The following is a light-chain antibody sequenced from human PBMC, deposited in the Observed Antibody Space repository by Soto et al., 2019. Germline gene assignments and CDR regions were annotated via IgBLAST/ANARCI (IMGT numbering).Light chain of an antibody. V-gene: IGKV3-20*01. Sequence: EIVLTQSPGTLSLSPGERATLSCRASQSFNSIYLAWYQQKPGQAPRLLIYGASSRATGIPDRFSGSGSGTDFTLTISRLEPEDFAVYYCQQYSASPRTFGQGTKVDIK. J-gene: IGKJ1*01. CDR1: QSFNSIY. CDR3: QQYSASPRT. CDR2: GAS.